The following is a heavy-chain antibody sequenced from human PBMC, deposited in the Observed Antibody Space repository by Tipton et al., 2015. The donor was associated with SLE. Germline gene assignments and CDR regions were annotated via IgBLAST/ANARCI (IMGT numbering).Heavy chain of an antibody. D-gene: IGHD3-10*01. CDR1: GGSISSYY. J-gene: IGHJ1*01. V-gene: IGHV4-59*01. Sequence: TLSLTCTVSGGSISSYYWSWIRQPPGKGLEWIGYIYYSGSTNYNPSLKSRVTISVDTSKNQFSLKLSSVTAAGTAVYYCARVRGRGCFQHWGQGTLVTVSS. CDR2: IYYSGST. CDR3: ARVRGRGCFQH.